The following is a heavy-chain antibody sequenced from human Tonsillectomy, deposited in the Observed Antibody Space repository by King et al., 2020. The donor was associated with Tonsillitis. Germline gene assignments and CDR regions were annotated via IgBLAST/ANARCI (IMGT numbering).Heavy chain of an antibody. CDR1: GFTFRSYG. J-gene: IGHJ3*01. V-gene: IGHV3-30*18. CDR2: ISYVVTNE. D-gene: IGHD3-16*01. Sequence: VQLVGSGGGVVQPGRSLRLSCAASGFTFRSYGMHWVRQAPGKGLEWVAVISYVVTNEYYADSVKGRFTISRDNSKNTIYLQMNNLRVEDTAVYYCAKDHRGLGTSGAFDVWGQGTMVTVSS. CDR3: AKDHRGLGTSGAFDV.